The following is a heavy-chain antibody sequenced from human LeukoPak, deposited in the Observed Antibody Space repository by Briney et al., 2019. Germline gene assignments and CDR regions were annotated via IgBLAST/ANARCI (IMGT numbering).Heavy chain of an antibody. CDR3: AKGTQYSGSYHCDY. J-gene: IGHJ4*02. CDR2: ISGSGGGT. V-gene: IGHV3-23*01. D-gene: IGHD1-26*01. Sequence: PGGSLRLSCAASGFTFSSYAMSWVRQAPGKGLEWVSAISGSGGGTYYPDSVRGRFTISRDNSKNTLYLQMNSLRAEDTAVYYCAKGTQYSGSYHCDYWGQGTPVTVSS. CDR1: GFTFSSYA.